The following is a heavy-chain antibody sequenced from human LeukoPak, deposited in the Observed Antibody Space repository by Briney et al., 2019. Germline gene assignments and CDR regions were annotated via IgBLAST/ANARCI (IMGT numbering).Heavy chain of an antibody. CDR1: GGSISSSSYY. CDR2: IYYSGST. J-gene: IGHJ4*02. CDR3: ASSKIYSPGGFDY. Sequence: SETLSLTCSVSGGSISSSSYYWGWIRQPPGKGLEGIGSIYYSGSTYYNPSLKSRVTISVDTPKNQFSLKLSSVTAADTAVYYCASSKIYSPGGFDYWGQGTLVTVSS. D-gene: IGHD5-18*01. V-gene: IGHV4-39*07.